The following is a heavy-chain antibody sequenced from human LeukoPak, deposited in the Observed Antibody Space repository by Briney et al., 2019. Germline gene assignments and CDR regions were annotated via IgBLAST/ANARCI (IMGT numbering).Heavy chain of an antibody. CDR2: NYYSGST. Sequence: SETLSLTCTVSNGSISYYYWSWIRQPPGKGLEWIAYNYYSGSTNYNPSLKSRVTISVDTSKNQFSLKLSSVTAADMAVYYCARGYYHYMDVWGKGTTVTVSS. CDR1: NGSISYYY. J-gene: IGHJ6*03. CDR3: ARGYYHYMDV. V-gene: IGHV4-59*01.